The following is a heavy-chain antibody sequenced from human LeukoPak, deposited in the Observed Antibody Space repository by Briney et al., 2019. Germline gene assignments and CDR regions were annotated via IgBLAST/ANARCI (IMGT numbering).Heavy chain of an antibody. CDR2: INHSGST. CDR3: ARVFEDIVVVPATMLRYYYYYMDV. J-gene: IGHJ6*03. D-gene: IGHD2-2*01. CDR1: GGSFSGYY. Sequence: SETLSLTCAVYGGSFSGYYWSWLRQPPGKGLEWIGEINHSGSTNYNPSLKSRVTISVDTSKNQFSLKLSSVTAADTAVYYCARVFEDIVVVPATMLRYYYYYMDVWGKGTTVTVSS. V-gene: IGHV4-34*01.